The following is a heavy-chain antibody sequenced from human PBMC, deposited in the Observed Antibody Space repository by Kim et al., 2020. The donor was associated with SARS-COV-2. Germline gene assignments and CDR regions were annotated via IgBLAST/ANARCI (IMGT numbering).Heavy chain of an antibody. CDR2: IYGGGST. V-gene: IGHV3-53*04. CDR3: ARGEGDYYGSGRYFDY. Sequence: GGSLRLSCAASGFTVSSNYMSWVRQAPGKGLEWVSIIYGGGSTYYADSVKGRFTISRHNSKNTLYLQMNSLRAEDTAVYYCARGEGDYYGSGRYFDYWGQGTLVTVSS. CDR1: GFTVSSNY. J-gene: IGHJ4*02. D-gene: IGHD3-10*01.